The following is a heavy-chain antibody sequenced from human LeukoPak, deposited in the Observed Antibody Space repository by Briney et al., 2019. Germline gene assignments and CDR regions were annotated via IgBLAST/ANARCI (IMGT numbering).Heavy chain of an antibody. CDR1: GFTFSTYR. J-gene: IGHJ5*02. CDR3: RAESFCGGDCFS. V-gene: IGHV3-48*04. D-gene: IGHD2-21*02. Sequence: SGGSLRLSCAASGFTFSTYRMNWVRQAPGRGLEWVSYISSTGKTIFYADSVRGRFTISRDNAKSSLYLQMHGLRADDTALYYSRAESFCGGDCFSWGQGTLVTVSS. CDR2: ISSTGKTI.